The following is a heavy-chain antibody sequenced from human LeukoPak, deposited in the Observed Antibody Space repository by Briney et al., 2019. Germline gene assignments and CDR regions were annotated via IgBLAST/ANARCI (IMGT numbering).Heavy chain of an antibody. D-gene: IGHD2-21*02. CDR2: ISYDGSNK. J-gene: IGHJ6*02. Sequence: GGSLRLSCAASGFTFSSYAMHWVRQAPGKGLEWVAVISYDGSNKYYADSVKGRFTISRDNSKNTLYLQMNSLRAEDTAVYYCAREAYCGGDCYPQDYYYGMDVWGQGTTVTVSS. CDR3: AREAYCGGDCYPQDYYYGMDV. V-gene: IGHV3-30*04. CDR1: GFTFSSYA.